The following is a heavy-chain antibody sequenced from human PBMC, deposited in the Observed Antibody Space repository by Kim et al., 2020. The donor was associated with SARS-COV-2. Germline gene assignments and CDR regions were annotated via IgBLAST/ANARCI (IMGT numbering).Heavy chain of an antibody. V-gene: IGHV3-23*01. CDR3: AKGLRTYDFFDS. J-gene: IGHJ4*02. D-gene: IGHD4-17*01. Sequence: DTVKGRFTIPRDNSKNTLYLQMNSLRAEDTAIYYCAKGLRTYDFFDSWGQGTLVTVSS.